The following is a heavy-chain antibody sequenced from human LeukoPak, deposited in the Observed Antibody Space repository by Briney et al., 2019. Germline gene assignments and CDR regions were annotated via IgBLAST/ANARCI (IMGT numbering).Heavy chain of an antibody. CDR1: GDSASSNGAA. J-gene: IGHJ4*02. Sequence: SQTLSLTCAISGDSASSNGAAWDWIRQSPSRGLEWLGRTYYRSQQWYSDYAPSVKGRITINADTSQNQFSLHLNSVTPEDTAVYYCGRETDFGVVTNWGQGTLVTVSS. CDR2: TYYRSQQWYS. D-gene: IGHD3-3*01. V-gene: IGHV6-1*01. CDR3: GRETDFGVVTN.